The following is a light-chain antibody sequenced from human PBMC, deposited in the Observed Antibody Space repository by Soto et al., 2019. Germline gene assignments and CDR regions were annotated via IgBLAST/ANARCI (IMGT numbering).Light chain of an antibody. CDR2: DVS. Sequence: QSARTQGAAVSGGPGQSISCSCTGTSSDVGGYNYVCWCQQHPGKAPKLMIYDVSNRPSGVSNRFSGSKSGNTASLPISGLQAEDEADYYCSSYTSSSTRVFGTGTKVTVL. V-gene: IGLV2-14*01. CDR1: SSDVGGYNY. CDR3: SSYTSSSTRV. J-gene: IGLJ1*01.